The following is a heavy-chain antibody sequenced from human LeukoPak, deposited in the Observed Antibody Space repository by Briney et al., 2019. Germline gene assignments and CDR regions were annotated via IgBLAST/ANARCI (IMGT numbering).Heavy chain of an antibody. V-gene: IGHV1-2*02. CDR1: GYTFTGYY. CDR2: INPNSGGT. Sequence: GASVKVSCKASGYTFTGYYIHWVRQAPGQGLEWMGWINPNSGGTNYAQKFQGRVTMTRDTSISTAYMELSRLRSDDTAVYYCARESAAVGATDKFDYWGQGTLVTVSS. CDR3: ARESAAVGATDKFDY. D-gene: IGHD1-26*01. J-gene: IGHJ4*02.